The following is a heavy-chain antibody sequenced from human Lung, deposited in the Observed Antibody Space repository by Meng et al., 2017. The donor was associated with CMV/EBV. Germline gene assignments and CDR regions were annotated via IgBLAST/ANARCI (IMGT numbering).Heavy chain of an antibody. CDR2: MNPNSGNT. Sequence: ASVXVSXKASGYTFSTYDINWVRQATGQGLEWMGWMNPNSGNTGYAQKFQGRVTMTRNTSISTAYMELSDLRSEDTAVYYCARDLRRGYQGMVEFRKNWFDPWXQGTXVTVSS. J-gene: IGHJ5*02. CDR3: ARDLRRGYQGMVEFRKNWFDP. V-gene: IGHV1-8*01. D-gene: IGHD2-2*01. CDR1: GYTFSTYD.